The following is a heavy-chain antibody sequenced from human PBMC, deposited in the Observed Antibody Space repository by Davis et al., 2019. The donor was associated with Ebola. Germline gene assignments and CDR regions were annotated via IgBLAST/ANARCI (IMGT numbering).Heavy chain of an antibody. CDR2: IWYDGSNK. J-gene: IGHJ6*04. D-gene: IGHD6-19*01. CDR3: ARDREEQWLVYYYGMDV. CDR1: GLTLSSFG. Sequence: PGGSLRPSCPPSGLTLSSFGMHWVRQAPGKGLEWVAVIWYDGSNKYYADSVKGRFTISRDNSKDTLYLQMNSLRAEDTAVYYCARDREEQWLVYYYGMDVWGKGTTVTVSS. V-gene: IGHV3-33*01.